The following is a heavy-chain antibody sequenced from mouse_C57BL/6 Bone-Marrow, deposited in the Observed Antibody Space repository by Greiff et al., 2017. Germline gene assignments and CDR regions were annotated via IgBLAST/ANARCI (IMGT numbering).Heavy chain of an antibody. CDR1: GFTFSDYY. V-gene: IGHV5-12*01. CDR3: ARHSTTAQGRYFDY. Sequence: EVQGVESGGGLVQPGGSLKLSCAASGFTFSDYYMYWVRQTPEKRLEWVAYISNGGGSTYYPDTVKGRFTISRDNAKNTLYLQMSRLKSEDTAMYYCARHSTTAQGRYFDYWGQGTTLTVSS. J-gene: IGHJ2*01. D-gene: IGHD3-2*02. CDR2: ISNGGGST.